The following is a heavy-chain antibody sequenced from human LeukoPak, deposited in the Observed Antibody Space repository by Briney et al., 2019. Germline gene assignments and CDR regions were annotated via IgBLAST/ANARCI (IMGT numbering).Heavy chain of an antibody. D-gene: IGHD3-10*01. CDR3: ARISDFGEFDY. Sequence: KPGGSLRLSCAASGFTFSRYSMNWVRQAPGKGLEWVSSISGSSTYIYYADSVEGRFTISRDNAKNSLYLQMNSLRAEDTAVYYCARISDFGEFDYWGQGTLVTVSS. J-gene: IGHJ4*02. V-gene: IGHV3-21*01. CDR2: ISGSSTYI. CDR1: GFTFSRYS.